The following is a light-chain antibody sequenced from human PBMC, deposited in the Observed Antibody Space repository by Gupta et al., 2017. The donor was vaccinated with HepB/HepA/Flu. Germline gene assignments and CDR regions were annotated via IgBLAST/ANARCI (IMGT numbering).Light chain of an antibody. CDR2: GAS. V-gene: IGKV3-15*01. CDR3: QQDKNWPHGT. Sequence: EIVMTQSPATLSVSPGERATLSCRASQSVSSNLAWYKQKPGQAPRLLIYGASTRATGIPARFSGSGYGTEFTLTISSRQSEDFAVYYCQQDKNWPHGTFGQGTKVEIK. J-gene: IGKJ1*01. CDR1: QSVSSN.